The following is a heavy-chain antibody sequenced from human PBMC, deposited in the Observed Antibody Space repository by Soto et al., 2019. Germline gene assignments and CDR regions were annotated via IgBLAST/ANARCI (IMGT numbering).Heavy chain of an antibody. J-gene: IGHJ4*02. D-gene: IGHD3-9*01. CDR3: ARDQGPYYDILTGYYNPPYY. CDR2: MNPNSGNI. Sequence: GASVKVSCKASGYTFTSYDINWVRQATGQGLEWMGWMNPNSGNIGYAQKFQGRVTMTRNTSISTAYMELSSLRSEDTAVYYCARDQGPYYDILTGYYNPPYYWGQGTLVTVSS. V-gene: IGHV1-8*01. CDR1: GYTFTSYD.